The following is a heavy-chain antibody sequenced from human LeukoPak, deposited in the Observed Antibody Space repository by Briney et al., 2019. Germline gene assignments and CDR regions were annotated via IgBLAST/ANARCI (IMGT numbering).Heavy chain of an antibody. CDR2: ISWNSGSI. V-gene: IGHV3-9*01. J-gene: IGHJ6*02. D-gene: IGHD4-17*01. CDR3: TRLLDYGDLKIYGMDV. CDR1: GFTFDDYA. Sequence: GGSLRLSCAASGFTFDDYAMHWVRQAPGKGLEWVSGISWNSGSIGYADSVKGRFTISRDNAKNSLYLQMNSLKTEDTAVYYCTRLLDYGDLKIYGMDVWGQGTTVTVSS.